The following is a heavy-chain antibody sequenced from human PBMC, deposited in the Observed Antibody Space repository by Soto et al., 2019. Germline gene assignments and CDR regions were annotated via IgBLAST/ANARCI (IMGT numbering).Heavy chain of an antibody. CDR1: GFTFSAYW. J-gene: IGHJ4*02. D-gene: IGHD6-25*01. CDR3: AREKRANGYFEY. V-gene: IGHV3-7*01. Sequence: EVQLVESGGGLVQTGGSLRLSCAASGFTFSAYWMSWVRQAPGKGLEWVANIKQAGSEKYYVDSVNGRFIISRDYAKNSLFLQVNSLRVEDTAVYYCAREKRANGYFEYWGQGTLVTVSS. CDR2: IKQAGSEK.